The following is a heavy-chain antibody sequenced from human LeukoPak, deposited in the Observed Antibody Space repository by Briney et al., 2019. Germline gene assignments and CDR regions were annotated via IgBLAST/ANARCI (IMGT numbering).Heavy chain of an antibody. D-gene: IGHD6-13*01. CDR1: GFSFSNYA. J-gene: IGHJ4*02. CDR2: IGGSDGRT. V-gene: IGHV3-23*01. Sequence: GGSLRLSCTASGFSFSNYAMSWVRQSPGKGLEWVSAIGGSDGRTYYADSVQGRFTISRDNSKDTLDLHMNSLRAGDTAVYYCAKERSDSRWYLYDYWGEGTLVSVSS. CDR3: AKERSDSRWYLYDY.